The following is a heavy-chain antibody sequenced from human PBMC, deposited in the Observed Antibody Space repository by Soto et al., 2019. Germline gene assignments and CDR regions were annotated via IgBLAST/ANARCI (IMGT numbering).Heavy chain of an antibody. Sequence: PGGSLRLSCAASGLTFRSYWMHWVRQAPGKGLEWVAVIWYDGSNKYYADSVKGRFTISRDNSKNTLYLQMNSLRAEDTAVYYCARDPYYYDSSGYGGDAFDIWGQGTMVTVSS. CDR1: GLTFRSYW. CDR3: ARDPYYYDSSGYGGDAFDI. CDR2: IWYDGSNK. V-gene: IGHV3-33*08. D-gene: IGHD3-22*01. J-gene: IGHJ3*02.